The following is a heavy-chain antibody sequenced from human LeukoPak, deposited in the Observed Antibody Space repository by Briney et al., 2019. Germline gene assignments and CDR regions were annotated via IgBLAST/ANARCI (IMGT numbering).Heavy chain of an antibody. CDR2: IYYSGST. V-gene: IGHV4-59*01. CDR1: GVSISSYY. Sequence: SETLSLTCTVSGVSISSYYWSWIRQPPGKGLEWIGYIYYSGSTNYNPSLKSRVTISVDTSKNQFSLKLSSVTAADTAVYYCATAIGGGIAAAGLFDYWGQGTLVTVSS. D-gene: IGHD6-13*01. CDR3: ATAIGGGIAAAGLFDY. J-gene: IGHJ4*02.